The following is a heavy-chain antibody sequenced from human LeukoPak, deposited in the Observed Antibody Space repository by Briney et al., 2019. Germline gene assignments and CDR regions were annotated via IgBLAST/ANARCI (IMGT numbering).Heavy chain of an antibody. CDR2: ISDIGSI. J-gene: IGHJ4*02. CDR3: AGHHPRNTVDF. V-gene: IGHV4-59*08. CDR1: GGSISSYY. Sequence: SETLSLTCTVSGGSISSYYWSWIRQPPGKGLEWIAYISDIGSINYNPSLKSRVTISLDPSKNQFSLKLTSVTAADPAVYYCAGHHPRNTVDFWGQGTLVTVSS. D-gene: IGHD2/OR15-2a*01.